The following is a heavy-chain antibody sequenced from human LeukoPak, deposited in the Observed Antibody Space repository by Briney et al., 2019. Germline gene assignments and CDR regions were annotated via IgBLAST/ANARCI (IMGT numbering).Heavy chain of an antibody. Sequence: SETLSLTCTVSGGSISSTSYFWGWIRQPPGEGLEWIGSIYYSGNTYYNPSLESRVTISVDTSKNQFSLKLTSVTAADTAVYYCARDMPAAISYWGQGTLVTVSS. CDR1: GGSISSTSYF. V-gene: IGHV4-39*02. D-gene: IGHD2-2*02. J-gene: IGHJ4*02. CDR2: IYYSGNT. CDR3: ARDMPAAISY.